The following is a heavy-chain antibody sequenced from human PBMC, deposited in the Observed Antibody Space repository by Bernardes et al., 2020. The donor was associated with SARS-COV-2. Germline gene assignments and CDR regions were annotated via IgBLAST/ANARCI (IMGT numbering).Heavy chain of an antibody. J-gene: IGHJ4*02. V-gene: IGHV4-34*01. CDR3: ARGAKVLEY. CDR1: GGSLISYY. D-gene: IGHD3-10*01. Sequence: SETLSLTCAVHGGSLISYYWSWVRQPPGTGLEWIGQINHSGGTNYNPTLKSRVSISVDTSKNQFSLRLTYVTAADTAIYYCARGAKVLEYWGQGTLVSVSS. CDR2: INHSGGT.